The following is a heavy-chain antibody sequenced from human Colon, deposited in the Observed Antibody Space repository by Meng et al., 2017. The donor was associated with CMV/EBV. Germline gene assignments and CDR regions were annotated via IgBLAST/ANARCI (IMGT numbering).Heavy chain of an antibody. V-gene: IGHV5-51*01. CDR1: GYYFTNFW. CDR2: IYPGDSDT. Sequence: GESLKISCKGSGYYFTNFWIGWVRQMPGKGLEWMGIIYPGDSDTRYSPSFQGQVTISADKSISTAYLQWSSLKASDTAIYYCARHGAYYSDSSGSYYPDYWGQGTQVTVSS. J-gene: IGHJ4*02. D-gene: IGHD3-22*01. CDR3: ARHGAYYSDSSGSYYPDY.